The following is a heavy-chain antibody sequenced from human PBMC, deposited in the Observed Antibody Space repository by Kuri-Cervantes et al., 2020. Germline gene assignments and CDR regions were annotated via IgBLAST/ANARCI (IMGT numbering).Heavy chain of an antibody. CDR3: ARVTLAPYYGDYEDDAFDI. Sequence: ASVKVSCKASGYTFTSYGISWVRQAPGQGLEWMGWISAYNGNTNYAQKLQGRVTMTRDTSTSTVYMELSSLRSEDTAVYYCARVTLAPYYGDYEDDAFDIWGQGTMVTVSS. CDR1: GYTFTSYG. CDR2: ISAYNGNT. D-gene: IGHD4-17*01. V-gene: IGHV1-18*01. J-gene: IGHJ3*02.